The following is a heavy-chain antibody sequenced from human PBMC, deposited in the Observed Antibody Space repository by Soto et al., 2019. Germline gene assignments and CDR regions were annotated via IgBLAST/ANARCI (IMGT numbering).Heavy chain of an antibody. Sequence: EVQLVESGGILVQPGGSLRLSCVASGFSFSNYAMHWVRQAPGKGLEYVSAISNNGVSTYYANSVKGRFIISRDNSKNTMYLQMGSLRAEDIAVYYCARGGPYQLLSDFDYGGQGTLVTVSS. V-gene: IGHV3-64*01. D-gene: IGHD2-2*01. CDR2: ISNNGVST. CDR1: GFSFSNYA. CDR3: ARGGPYQLLSDFDY. J-gene: IGHJ4*02.